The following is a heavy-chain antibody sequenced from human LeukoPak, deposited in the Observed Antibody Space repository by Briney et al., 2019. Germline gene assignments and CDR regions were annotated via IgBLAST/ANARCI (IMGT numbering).Heavy chain of an antibody. D-gene: IGHD2-2*01. Sequence: PSETLSLTCTVSGGSISSSTYYWGWIRQPPGKGLEWIGSIYYGGSTYYNSSLKSRVTISVDISKNQFSLKVSSVTAADTAVYYCARDAGHQLSRRNYYAMDVWGRGTTVTVSS. CDR3: ARDAGHQLSRRNYYAMDV. V-gene: IGHV4-39*07. CDR2: IYYGGST. J-gene: IGHJ6*02. CDR1: GGSISSSTYY.